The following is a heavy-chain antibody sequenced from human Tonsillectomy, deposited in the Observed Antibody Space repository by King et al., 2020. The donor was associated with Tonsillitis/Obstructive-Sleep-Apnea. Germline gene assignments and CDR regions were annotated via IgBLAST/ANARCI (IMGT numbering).Heavy chain of an antibody. CDR3: ARDLGVGAYYAFDI. CDR1: GFTFSSYA. Sequence: VQLVESGGGVVQPGRSLRLSCAASGFTFSSYAMHWVRQAPGKGLEWVAVISYDGSNTYYADSVKGRFTISRDNSKNTLYLQMNSLRAEDTAVYYCARDLGVGAYYAFDIWGQGTMVTVSS. V-gene: IGHV3-30*04. CDR2: ISYDGSNT. D-gene: IGHD1-26*01. J-gene: IGHJ3*02.